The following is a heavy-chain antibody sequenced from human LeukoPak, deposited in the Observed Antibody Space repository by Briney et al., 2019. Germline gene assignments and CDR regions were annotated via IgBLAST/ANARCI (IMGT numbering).Heavy chain of an antibody. Sequence: QPGGSLRLSCAASGFTFSSYAMTWVRQAPGKGLQWVSAISGGGVSTYYADSVKGRFTISRDNARNSLYLQMNSLRAEDTAVYYCAREGSGSSGWYDVYYYYMDVWGKGTTVTISS. CDR1: GFTFSSYA. CDR2: ISGGGVST. J-gene: IGHJ6*03. D-gene: IGHD6-19*01. CDR3: AREGSGSSGWYDVYYYYMDV. V-gene: IGHV3-23*01.